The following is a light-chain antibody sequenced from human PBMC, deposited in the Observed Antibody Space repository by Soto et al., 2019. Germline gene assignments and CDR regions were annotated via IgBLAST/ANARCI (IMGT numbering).Light chain of an antibody. J-gene: IGKJ1*01. CDR2: DVS. V-gene: IGKV3-20*01. Sequence: EIVLTQSPGTLSLSPGERATLSCRSSHSVSSNYLAWYQQKPGQAPRLLIYDVSSRATGIPDRFSGSGSGTDFTLTISRREPVDFAVYYCQQYGISPTFGQGTKVELK. CDR3: QQYGISPT. CDR1: HSVSSNY.